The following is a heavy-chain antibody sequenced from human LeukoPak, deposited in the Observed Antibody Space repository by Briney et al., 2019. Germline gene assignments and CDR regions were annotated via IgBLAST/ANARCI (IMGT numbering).Heavy chain of an antibody. Sequence: NPSETLSLTCTVSGGSISSGDYYWSWIRQPPGKGLEWIGYIYYSGITYYNLSLRSRVTISVDTSKNQFSLRVNSVTAADTAVFYCARVPLRWNDLHYYYYMDVWGKGTTVTVSS. CDR3: ARVPLRWNDLHYYYYMDV. J-gene: IGHJ6*03. CDR2: IYYSGIT. CDR1: GGSISSGDYY. V-gene: IGHV4-30-4*08. D-gene: IGHD1-1*01.